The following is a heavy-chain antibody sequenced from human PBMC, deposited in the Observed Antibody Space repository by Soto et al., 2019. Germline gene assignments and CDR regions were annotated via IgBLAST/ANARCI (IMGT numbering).Heavy chain of an antibody. D-gene: IGHD5-18*01. CDR1: GYTLITYG. CDR3: ARGVGYSYGSYLDY. V-gene: IGHV1-3*05. Sequence: QVQLVQSGAEEKKPGASVKVSCKASGYTLITYGIYWVRQAPGQRLDWMGWINPGNGNTKYSQKFQGRVTFTRDTSAKTAYMELSSLRSEDTAVYYCARGVGYSYGSYLDYWGQGTLVTVSS. CDR2: INPGNGNT. J-gene: IGHJ4*02.